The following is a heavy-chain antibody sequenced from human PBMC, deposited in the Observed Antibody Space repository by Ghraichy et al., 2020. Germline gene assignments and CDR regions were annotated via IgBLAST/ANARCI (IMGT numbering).Heavy chain of an antibody. CDR3: SREAPHYYDASGYFYFDY. CDR2: IRSRGYGGTS. V-gene: IGHV3-49*04. D-gene: IGHD3-22*01. J-gene: IGHJ4*02. Sequence: GGSLRLSCTTSGFDFSDHAVSWVRQAPGKGLEWVGFIRSRGYGGTSEYAESVRGRFTISRDDSKSVAYLQMDSLKTEDTALYFCSREAPHYYDASGYFYFDYWGQGTPVTVSS. CDR1: GFDFSDHA.